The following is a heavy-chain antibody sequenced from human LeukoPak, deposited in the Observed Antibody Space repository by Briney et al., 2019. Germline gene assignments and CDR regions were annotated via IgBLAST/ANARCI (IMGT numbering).Heavy chain of an antibody. V-gene: IGHV4-34*01. CDR2: INHSGST. J-gene: IGHJ5*02. Sequence: SETLSLTCTVYGGSFSGYYWSWIRQPPGKGLEWIGEINHSGSTNYNPSLKSRVTISVDTSKNQFSLKLNSVTAADTAVYYCARGGYYGSGNDFRFDPWGQGTLVTVSS. D-gene: IGHD3-10*01. CDR3: ARGGYYGSGNDFRFDP. CDR1: GGSFSGYY.